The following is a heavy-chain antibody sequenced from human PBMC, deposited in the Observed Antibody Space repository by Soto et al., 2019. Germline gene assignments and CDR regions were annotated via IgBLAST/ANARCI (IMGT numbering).Heavy chain of an antibody. CDR3: TRWNGYGDL. Sequence: EMQLLESGGGLVQPGGSLRLSCVVSGFSFSTYGVTWVRQAPGKGLEWVCGVSGGSGVTHYTDSVKGRFTISGDDSKNTVYLQLHSLRGEDTAVYYCTRWNGYGDLWGQGTLVTVSS. V-gene: IGHV3-23*01. CDR2: VSGGSGVT. J-gene: IGHJ5*02. D-gene: IGHD1-1*01. CDR1: GFSFSTYG.